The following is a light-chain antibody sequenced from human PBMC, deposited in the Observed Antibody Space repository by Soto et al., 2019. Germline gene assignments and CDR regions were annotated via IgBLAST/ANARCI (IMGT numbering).Light chain of an antibody. CDR1: QGISSY. V-gene: IGKV1-9*01. J-gene: IGKJ1*01. Sequence: DIQLTQSPSFLSASVGDRVTITCRASQGISSYLAWYQQKPGKAPKLLIYAASTLQSGVPSRFSGSGSVTEFTLTITSLQPEDFATYYCQRETFGQGTKVEIK. CDR3: QRET. CDR2: AAS.